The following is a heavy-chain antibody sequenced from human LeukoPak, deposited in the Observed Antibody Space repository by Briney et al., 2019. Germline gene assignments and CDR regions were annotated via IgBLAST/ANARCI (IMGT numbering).Heavy chain of an antibody. Sequence: PSETLSLTCTVSGGSISSGDYYWSWIRQPPGKGLEWIGYIYYSGSTYYNPSLKSRVTISVDPSKNQFSLKLSSVTAADTAVYYCARAPPYGSGSYWGQGTLVTVSS. CDR1: GGSISSGDYY. CDR3: ARAPPYGSGSY. V-gene: IGHV4-30-4*08. J-gene: IGHJ4*02. CDR2: IYYSGST. D-gene: IGHD3-10*01.